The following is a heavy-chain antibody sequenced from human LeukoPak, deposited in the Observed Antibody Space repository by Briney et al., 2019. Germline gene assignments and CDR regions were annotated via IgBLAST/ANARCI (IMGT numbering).Heavy chain of an antibody. V-gene: IGHV3-7*01. CDR2: IKQDGSEK. CDR1: GFTFSSYW. J-gene: IGHJ4*02. CDR3: ARDENYYDASGYSDY. D-gene: IGHD3-22*01. Sequence: SGGSLRLSCAASGFTFSSYWMSWVRQAPGKGLEWVAIIKQDGSEKYYVDSVKGRFTVSRDNAKNSLYLQMNSLRAEDTAVYYCARDENYYDASGYSDYWGQGTLVTASS.